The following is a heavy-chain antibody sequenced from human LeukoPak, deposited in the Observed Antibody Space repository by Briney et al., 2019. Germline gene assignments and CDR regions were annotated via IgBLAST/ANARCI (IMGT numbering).Heavy chain of an antibody. J-gene: IGHJ4*01. Sequence: GASVKVSCKASGYTFTSYYMHWVRQAPGQGLEWMGIINPSGGSTSYAQKFQGRVTMTRDTSTSTVYMELSSLRSEDTAVYYCARATTQPITIFGVALRHHYLDYLGQGTLVTGPS. V-gene: IGHV1-46*01. CDR1: GYTFTSYY. CDR3: ARATTQPITIFGVALRHHYLDY. CDR2: INPSGGST. D-gene: IGHD3-3*01.